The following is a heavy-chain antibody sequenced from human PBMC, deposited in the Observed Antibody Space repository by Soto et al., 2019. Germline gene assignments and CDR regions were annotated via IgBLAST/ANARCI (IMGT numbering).Heavy chain of an antibody. CDR2: IYYSGST. Sequence: PSETLSLTCTVSGGSISSGDYYWSWIRQPPGKGLEWIGYIYYSGSTYYNPSLKSRVTISQDTSKNQVVLTMTNMDPVDTATYYCVGLVDFDYWGQGTLVTVSS. J-gene: IGHJ4*02. CDR3: VGLVDFDY. D-gene: IGHD1-26*01. CDR1: GGSISSGDYY. V-gene: IGHV4-30-4*02.